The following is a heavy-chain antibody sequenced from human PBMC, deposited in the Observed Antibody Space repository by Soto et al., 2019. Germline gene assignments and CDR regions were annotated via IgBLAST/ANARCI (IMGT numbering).Heavy chain of an antibody. V-gene: IGHV3-33*01. CDR3: ARETYGDYGDYYYGMDV. Sequence: QVQLVESGGGVVQPGRSLRLSCAASGFTFSSHGMHWVRQAPGKGLEWVAVIWYDGSNKYYADSVKGRFTISRDNSKNTLYLQMNSLRAEDTAVYYCARETYGDYGDYYYGMDVWGQGTTVTVSS. CDR1: GFTFSSHG. D-gene: IGHD4-17*01. CDR2: IWYDGSNK. J-gene: IGHJ6*02.